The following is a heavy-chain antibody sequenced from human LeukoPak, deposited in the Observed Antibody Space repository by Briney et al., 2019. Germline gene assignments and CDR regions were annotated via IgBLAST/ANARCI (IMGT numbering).Heavy chain of an antibody. Sequence: GGSLRLSCAASGFTFSSYGMSWVRQAPGEGLEWVSAISDSGGSTYYTDSVKGRFTISRDNSKNTLYLQMNSLRAEDTAVYYCTRTAYSSSNNDAFDIWGQGTMVTVSS. J-gene: IGHJ3*02. CDR3: TRTAYSSSNNDAFDI. CDR1: GFTFSSYG. D-gene: IGHD6-13*01. V-gene: IGHV3-23*01. CDR2: ISDSGGST.